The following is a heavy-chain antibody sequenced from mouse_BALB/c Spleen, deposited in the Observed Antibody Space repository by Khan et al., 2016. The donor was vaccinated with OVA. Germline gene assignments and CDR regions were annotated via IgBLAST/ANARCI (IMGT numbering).Heavy chain of an antibody. J-gene: IGHJ3*01. D-gene: IGHD2-4*01. CDR3: ARKDYYDYDTFPY. Sequence: VQLKESGPGLVKPSQSLSLTCTVTGYSITSEFAWYWIRQFPGNKLECMGNISYSGNTRYNPSLKSLISITRDKSRNQFFLQLNAVTTEDTATYYCARKDYYDYDTFPYWGQGTLVTVSA. CDR1: GYSITSEFA. CDR2: ISYSGNT. V-gene: IGHV3-2*02.